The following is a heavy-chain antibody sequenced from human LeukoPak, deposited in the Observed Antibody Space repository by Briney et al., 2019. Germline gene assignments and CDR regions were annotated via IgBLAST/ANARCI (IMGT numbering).Heavy chain of an antibody. CDR3: AKDTKTMVRGVIDY. D-gene: IGHD3-10*01. Sequence: DPGGSLRLSCAASGFTFSSYAMSWVRQAPGKGLEWVSAISGSGGSTYCADSVKGRFTISRDNSKNTLYLQMNSLRAEDTAVYYCAKDTKTMVRGVIDYWGQGTLVTVSS. V-gene: IGHV3-23*01. CDR1: GFTFSSYA. J-gene: IGHJ4*02. CDR2: ISGSGGST.